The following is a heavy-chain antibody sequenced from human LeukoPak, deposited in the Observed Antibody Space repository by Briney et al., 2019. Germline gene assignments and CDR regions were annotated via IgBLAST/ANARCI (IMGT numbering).Heavy chain of an antibody. Sequence: ASVKVSCKASGYSFIDYYMHWARQAPGQGLEWMGWINPDSGATNYAQKFQGRVTMTSDTSISTAYMELSTLRSDDTAVYYCAPDMNNYALGSDPWGQGSLVTVSS. CDR1: GYSFIDYY. V-gene: IGHV1-2*02. D-gene: IGHD3-10*01. J-gene: IGHJ5*02. CDR3: APDMNNYALGSDP. CDR2: INPDSGAT.